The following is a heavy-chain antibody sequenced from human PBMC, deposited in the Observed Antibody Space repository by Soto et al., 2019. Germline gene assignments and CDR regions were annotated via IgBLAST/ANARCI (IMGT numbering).Heavy chain of an antibody. V-gene: IGHV4-59*01. D-gene: IGHD5-12*01. Sequence: PSETLSLTCTVSGGSISSYYWSWIRQPPGKGLEWIGYIYYSERINYNPSLKSRVIISADTSKNQFSLKLSSVTAADTAVYYCARARGATATKSFDYWGQGTLVTVSS. CDR2: IYYSERI. CDR3: ARARGATATKSFDY. CDR1: GGSISSYY. J-gene: IGHJ4*02.